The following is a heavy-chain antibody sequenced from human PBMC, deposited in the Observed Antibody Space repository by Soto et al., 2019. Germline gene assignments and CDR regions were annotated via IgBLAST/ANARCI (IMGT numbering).Heavy chain of an antibody. CDR2: IIPIFGTA. Sequence: SVKVSCKASGGTFSSYAISWVRQAPGQGLEWMRGIIPIFGTANYAQKFQGRVTITADESTSTAYMELSSLRSEDTAVYYCARDPAYYYGSGSYQKSNWFDPWGQGTLVTVSS. CDR3: ARDPAYYYGSGSYQKSNWFDP. CDR1: GGTFSSYA. J-gene: IGHJ5*02. D-gene: IGHD3-10*01. V-gene: IGHV1-69*13.